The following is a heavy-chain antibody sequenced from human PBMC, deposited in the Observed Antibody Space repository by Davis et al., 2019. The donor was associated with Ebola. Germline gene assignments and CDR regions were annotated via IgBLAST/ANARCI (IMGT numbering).Heavy chain of an antibody. V-gene: IGHV3-48*04. J-gene: IGHJ4*02. D-gene: IGHD2-21*01. CDR1: GFTFNNAW. CDR2: ISSSGSTI. CDR3: ARDNGHIGHDY. Sequence: PGGSLRLSCAASGFTFNNAWMNWVRQAPGKGLEWVSYISSSGSTIYYADSVKGRFTISRGNAKNSLYLQMNSLRAEDTAVYYCARDNGHIGHDYWGQGTLVTVSS.